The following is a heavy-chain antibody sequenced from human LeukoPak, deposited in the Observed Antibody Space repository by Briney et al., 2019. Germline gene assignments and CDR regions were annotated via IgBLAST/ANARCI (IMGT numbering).Heavy chain of an antibody. CDR1: GGSISSSSYY. CDR2: IYYSGST. V-gene: IGHV4-39*07. J-gene: IGHJ5*02. CDR3: ASESSDIVVVVAATPGWFDP. D-gene: IGHD2-15*01. Sequence: SETLSLTCTVSGGSISSSSYYWGWIRQPPGKGLEWIGSIYYSGSTYYNPSLKSRVTISVDTSKNQFSLKLSSVTAADTAVYYCASESSDIVVVVAATPGWFDPWGQGTLVTVSS.